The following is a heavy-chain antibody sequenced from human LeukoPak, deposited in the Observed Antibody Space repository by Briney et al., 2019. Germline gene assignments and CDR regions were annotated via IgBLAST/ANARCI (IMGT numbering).Heavy chain of an antibody. CDR3: ARSGGLTTMVRGVINWFDP. CDR2: IYYSGST. Sequence: PSETLSLTCTVSGGSISSGGYYWSWIRQHPGKGLEWIGYIYYSGSTYYNPSLKSRVTISVDTSKNQFSLKLSSVTGADTAVYYCARSGGLTTMVRGVINWFDPWGQGTLVTVSS. D-gene: IGHD3-10*01. CDR1: GGSISSGGYY. V-gene: IGHV4-31*03. J-gene: IGHJ5*02.